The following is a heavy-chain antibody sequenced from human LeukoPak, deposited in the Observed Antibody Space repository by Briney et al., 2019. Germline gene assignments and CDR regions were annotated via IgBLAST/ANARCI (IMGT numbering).Heavy chain of an antibody. J-gene: IGHJ3*02. D-gene: IGHD3-16*01. CDR3: ARGERLGPDI. CDR1: GDSITGYY. Sequence: SETLSLTCTVSGDSITGYYSSWIRQPPGKGLEWIGYIHYSGSTNYHPSLNSRVTISVDTSKNQFSLKLYSVTAADTAVYYCARGERLGPDIWGQGTMVTVSS. V-gene: IGHV4-59*01. CDR2: IHYSGST.